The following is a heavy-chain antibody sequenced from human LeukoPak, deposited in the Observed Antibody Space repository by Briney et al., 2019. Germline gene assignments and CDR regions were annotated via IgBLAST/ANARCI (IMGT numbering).Heavy chain of an antibody. CDR3: ARGTLESIDY. CDR2: IIPILGIT. CDR1: GGTFSTYG. D-gene: IGHD5/OR15-5a*01. V-gene: IGHV1-69*04. J-gene: IGHJ4*02. Sequence: SVKVSCKASGGTFSTYGISWVRQAPGQGLEWMGRIIPILGITDYAQKFQGRVTITADESTSTTYMELSSLRSEDTAVYYCARGTLESIDYWGQGTLVTVSS.